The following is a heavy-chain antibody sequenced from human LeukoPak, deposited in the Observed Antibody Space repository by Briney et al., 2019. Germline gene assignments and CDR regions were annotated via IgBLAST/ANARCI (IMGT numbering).Heavy chain of an antibody. CDR2: ISYDGSNK. CDR1: GFTFSSYA. V-gene: IGHV3-30-3*01. Sequence: PGRSLRLSCAASGFTFSSYAMHWVRQAPGKGLEWVAVISYDGSNKYYADSVKGRFTISRDNSKNTLYLQMNSLRAEDTAVYYCAKDGATHHYFDYWGQGTLVTVSS. CDR3: AKDGATHHYFDY. J-gene: IGHJ4*02.